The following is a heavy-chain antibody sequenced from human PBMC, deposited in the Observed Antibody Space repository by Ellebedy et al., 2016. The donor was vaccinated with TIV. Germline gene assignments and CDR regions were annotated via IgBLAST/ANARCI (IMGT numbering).Heavy chain of an antibody. Sequence: AASVKVSCKASGYTFTSYAMHWVRQAPGQRLEWMGWINAGNGNTKYSQKFQGRVTITRDTSASTAYMELSSLRSEDTAVYYCAGVTYYDYVWGSLNYYYYYGMDVWGQGTTVTVSS. CDR2: INAGNGNT. V-gene: IGHV1-3*01. CDR3: AGVTYYDYVWGSLNYYYYYGMDV. D-gene: IGHD3-16*01. CDR1: GYTFTSYA. J-gene: IGHJ6*02.